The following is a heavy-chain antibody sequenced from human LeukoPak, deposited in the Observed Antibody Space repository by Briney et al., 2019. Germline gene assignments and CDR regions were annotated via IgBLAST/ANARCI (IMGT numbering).Heavy chain of an antibody. CDR2: INAGNGNT. CDR1: GFTFTSSA. Sequence: ASVKVSCKASGFTFTSSAVQWVRQARGQRLEWMGWINAGNGNTKYSQKFQGRVTITRDTSASTAYMELSSLRSEDTAVYYCAANMDTESYFDYWGQGTLVTVSS. D-gene: IGHD5-18*01. J-gene: IGHJ4*02. V-gene: IGHV1-3*01. CDR3: AANMDTESYFDY.